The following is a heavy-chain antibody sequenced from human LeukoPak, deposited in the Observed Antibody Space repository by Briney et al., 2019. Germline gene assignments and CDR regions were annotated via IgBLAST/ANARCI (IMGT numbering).Heavy chain of an antibody. V-gene: IGHV3-7*03. D-gene: IGHD6-13*01. Sequence: GGPLRLSCAASGFTFSSYWMSWVRQAPGKGLEWVANIKQDGSEKYYVDSVKGRFTISRDNAKNSLYLQMNSLRAEDTAVYYCARGPELAAAGDYYYYGMDVWGQGTTVTVSS. CDR3: ARGPELAAAGDYYYYGMDV. CDR2: IKQDGSEK. J-gene: IGHJ6*02. CDR1: GFTFSSYW.